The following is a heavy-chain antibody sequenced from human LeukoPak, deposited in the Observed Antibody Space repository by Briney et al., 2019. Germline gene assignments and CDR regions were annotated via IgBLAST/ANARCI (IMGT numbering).Heavy chain of an antibody. J-gene: IGHJ4*02. CDR2: IYGSGST. Sequence: SQNLSLTCTVSGGSISSGGYYWSWIRQHPGKGLEWIGFIYGSGSTYYKSSLKSRVTISVDTSKNQFSLKLTSVTAADTAVYYCARWGFTRYCSGGSCYGGDYWGQGTLVTVSP. CDR1: GGSISSGGYY. CDR3: ARWGFTRYCSGGSCYGGDY. V-gene: IGHV4-31*03. D-gene: IGHD2-15*01.